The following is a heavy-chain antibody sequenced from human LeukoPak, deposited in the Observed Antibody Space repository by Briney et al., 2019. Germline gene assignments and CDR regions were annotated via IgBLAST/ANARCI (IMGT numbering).Heavy chain of an antibody. Sequence: ASVKVSCKASGYTFTSYGISWVRQAPGQGLEWMGWISAYNGNTNYAQKLQGRVTMTTDTSTSTAYMELRSLRSDDTAVYYCARATPLPSIAAASNWFDPWGQGTLVTVSS. V-gene: IGHV1-18*01. CDR2: ISAYNGNT. D-gene: IGHD6-13*01. CDR3: ARATPLPSIAAASNWFDP. J-gene: IGHJ5*02. CDR1: GYTFTSYG.